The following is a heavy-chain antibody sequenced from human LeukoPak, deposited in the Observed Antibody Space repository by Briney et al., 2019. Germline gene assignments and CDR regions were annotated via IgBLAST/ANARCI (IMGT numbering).Heavy chain of an antibody. CDR3: ATVYSSSPLRPMDV. Sequence: GGSLRLSCAVSGFTFNTYVMRWVRQAPGKGLEWVSAISGSGGGTYYVASVKGRFTISRDNSKNTLYLQMNSLRAEDTAVYYCATVYSSSPLRPMDVWGQGTTVTVSS. CDR2: ISGSGGGT. D-gene: IGHD2-2*01. CDR1: GFTFNTYV. V-gene: IGHV3-23*01. J-gene: IGHJ6*02.